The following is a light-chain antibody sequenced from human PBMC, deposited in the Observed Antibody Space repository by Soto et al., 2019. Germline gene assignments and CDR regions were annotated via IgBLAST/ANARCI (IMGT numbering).Light chain of an antibody. CDR3: LLSHGGARV. Sequence: QAVVTQEPSLTVSPGGTVTLTCASSTGAVTSGYYPTWFQQKPGQAPRELIYSTTNKPSWTTARFSGSLLGGKAALTLSGLHAEDDAYYYCLLSHGGARVFGGGTQLTVL. CDR2: STT. CDR1: TGAVTSGYY. V-gene: IGLV7-43*01. J-gene: IGLJ3*02.